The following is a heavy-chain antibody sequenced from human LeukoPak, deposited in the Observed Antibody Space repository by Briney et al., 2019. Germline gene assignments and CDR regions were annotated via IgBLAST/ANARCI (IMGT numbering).Heavy chain of an antibody. D-gene: IGHD3/OR15-3a*01. CDR2: IYYSGST. V-gene: IGHV4-39*07. CDR1: GGSISSSSYY. J-gene: IGHJ4*02. CDR3: ARGTGLVDY. Sequence: SETLSLTCTASGGSISSSSYYWGWIRQPPGEGLEWIGSIYYSGSTYYNPSLKSRVTISVDTSKNQFSLKLSSVTAADTAVYYCARGTGLVDYWGQGTLVTVSS.